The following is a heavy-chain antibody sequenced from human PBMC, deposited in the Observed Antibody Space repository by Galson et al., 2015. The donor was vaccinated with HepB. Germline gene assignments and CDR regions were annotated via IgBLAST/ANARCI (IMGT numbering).Heavy chain of an antibody. CDR3: ARDSSPYCDSSTCYDALDI. Sequence: SLRLSCAASGFTFNKYWMTWVRQAPGKGLEWVANINEDGSVQHYVDSVKGRFTISRDNAKKSLFLQMNSLRAEDTAVYYCARDSSPYCDSSTCYDALDIWGQGTMVTVSS. J-gene: IGHJ3*02. D-gene: IGHD2-2*01. CDR2: INEDGSVQ. V-gene: IGHV3-7*01. CDR1: GFTFNKYW.